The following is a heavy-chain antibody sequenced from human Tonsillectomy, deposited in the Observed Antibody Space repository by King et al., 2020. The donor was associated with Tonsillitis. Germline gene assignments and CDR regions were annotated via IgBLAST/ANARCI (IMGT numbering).Heavy chain of an antibody. J-gene: IGHJ4*02. V-gene: IGHV5-10-1*03. CDR2: IDPSDSYI. CDR1: GYSFTSYW. CDR3: ASSDYTSDVYN. D-gene: IGHD3-3*01. Sequence: QLVQSGAEVKKPGESLKISCKGSGYSFTSYWISWVRQMPGKGLEWMGRIDPSDSYIKYSTSFPGHVTISADKSISTAFLQWSSLRASDTAIYYCASSDYTSDVYNWGQGTLVTVS.